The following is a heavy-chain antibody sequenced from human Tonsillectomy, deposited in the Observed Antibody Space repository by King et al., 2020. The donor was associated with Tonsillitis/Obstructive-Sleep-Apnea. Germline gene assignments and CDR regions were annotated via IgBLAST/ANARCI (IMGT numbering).Heavy chain of an antibody. D-gene: IGHD3-10*02. CDR3: GNERDVGGPRAGMDY. CDR2: INPNSGGT. V-gene: IGHV1-2*06. Sequence: VQLVQSGAEVKKPGASVKVSCKASGYTFTDYYLHWVRQAPGQGLEWMGRINPNSGGTDYARRFLGKVTMTRDTSSSTAYMEVRGLGSDDTAVYYCGNERDVGGPRAGMDYWGAGAPGSASS. CDR1: GYTFTDYY. J-gene: IGHJ4*02.